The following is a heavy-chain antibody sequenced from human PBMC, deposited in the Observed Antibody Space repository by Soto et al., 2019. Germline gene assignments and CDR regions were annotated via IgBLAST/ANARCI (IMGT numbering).Heavy chain of an antibody. CDR2: IIPIFGTA. J-gene: IGHJ6*02. Sequence: SVKVSCKASGGTFSSYAISWVRQAPGQGLEWMGGIIPIFGTANYAQKFQGRVTITADESTSTAYMELSSLRSDDTAVYYCARVRDPKLRFLEWSSNDYYYGMDVWGQGTTVTVSS. V-gene: IGHV1-69*13. CDR3: ARVRDPKLRFLEWSSNDYYYGMDV. D-gene: IGHD3-3*01. CDR1: GGTFSSYA.